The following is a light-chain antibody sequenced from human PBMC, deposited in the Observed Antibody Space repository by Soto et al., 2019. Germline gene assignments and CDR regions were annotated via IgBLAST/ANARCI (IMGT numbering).Light chain of an antibody. J-gene: IGLJ2*01. Sequence: QPVLTQPPSVSGAPGQRVTISFTGSSSNIGAGYDVHWYQQLPGTAPKLLIYGNSNRPSGFPDRFSGSKSGTSASLAITGLQAEDEADYYCQSYDSSLSVVFGGGTKLTVL. CDR2: GNS. V-gene: IGLV1-40*01. CDR1: SSNIGAGYD. CDR3: QSYDSSLSVV.